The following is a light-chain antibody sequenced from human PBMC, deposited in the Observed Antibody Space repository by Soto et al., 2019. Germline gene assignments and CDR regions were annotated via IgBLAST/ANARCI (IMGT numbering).Light chain of an antibody. CDR2: AAS. J-gene: IGKJ2*01. Sequence: DIQMTQSPSSLSAPVGDRVTITCRASQSISSYLNWYQQKPGTAPKLLIYAASSLQSGVPSRFSGSGSGTDFTLTISSLQPEDVATYYCQQRYSTPRTFGQGTKLEI. CDR1: QSISSY. V-gene: IGKV1-39*01. CDR3: QQRYSTPRT.